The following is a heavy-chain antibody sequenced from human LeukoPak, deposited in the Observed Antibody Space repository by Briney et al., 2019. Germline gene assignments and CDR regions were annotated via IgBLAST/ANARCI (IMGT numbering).Heavy chain of an antibody. CDR1: GFTFSSYA. Sequence: GGSLRLSCAASGFTFSSYAMSWVRQAPGKGLEWVSAISGSGGSTYYADSVKGRVTISRDNSKNTLYLQMNSLRAEDTAVYYCAKAGIGVVGYFDYWGQGTLVTVSS. V-gene: IGHV3-23*01. D-gene: IGHD6-19*01. CDR3: AKAGIGVVGYFDY. CDR2: ISGSGGST. J-gene: IGHJ4*02.